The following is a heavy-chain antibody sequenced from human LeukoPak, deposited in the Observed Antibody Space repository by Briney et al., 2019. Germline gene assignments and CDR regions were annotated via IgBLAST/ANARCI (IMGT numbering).Heavy chain of an antibody. CDR3: AKEGMIRGVIDY. CDR2: INHSRST. J-gene: IGHJ4*02. CDR1: GGSFTGYY. V-gene: IGHV4-34*01. Sequence: SETLSLTCAVYGGSFTGYYWSWIRQPPGKGLEWIGEINHSRSTNYNPSLKSRVTISVDTSKNQFSLQLSSVTAADTAVYYCAKEGMIRGVIDYWGQGALVTVSS. D-gene: IGHD3-10*01.